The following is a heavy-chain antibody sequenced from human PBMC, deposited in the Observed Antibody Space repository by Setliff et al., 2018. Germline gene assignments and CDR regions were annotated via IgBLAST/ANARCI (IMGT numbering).Heavy chain of an antibody. J-gene: IGHJ6*03. CDR2: IYYSGST. CDR1: GGSISSSSYY. CDR3: ARPTAYDFWSGYPARGYYMDV. Sequence: PSETLSLTCTVSGGSISSSSYYWGWIRQPPGKGLEWIGSIYYSGSTYYNPSLKSRVTISVDTSKNQLSLKLSSVTAADTAVYYCARPTAYDFWSGYPARGYYMDVWGKGTTVTVSS. D-gene: IGHD3-3*01. V-gene: IGHV4-39*01.